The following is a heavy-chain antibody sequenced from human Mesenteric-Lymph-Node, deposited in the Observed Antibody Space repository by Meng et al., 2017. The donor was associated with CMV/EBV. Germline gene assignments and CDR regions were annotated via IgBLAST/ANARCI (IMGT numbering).Heavy chain of an antibody. CDR1: GFTFSDYY. Sequence: LSLTCAASGFTFSDYYMSWIRQAPGKGLEWVSYISGTSSTINYADSVKGRFTISRDNAKNSLYLQMNSLRAEDTAVYYCARNYDFWSGFQNWFDPWGQGTLVTVSS. V-gene: IGHV3-11*01. CDR2: ISGTSSTI. D-gene: IGHD3-3*01. J-gene: IGHJ5*02. CDR3: ARNYDFWSGFQNWFDP.